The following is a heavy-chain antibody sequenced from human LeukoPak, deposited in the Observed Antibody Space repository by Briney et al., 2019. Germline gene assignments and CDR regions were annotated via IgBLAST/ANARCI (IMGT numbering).Heavy chain of an antibody. Sequence: GGSLRXSXXXSGFTFSSYWMNWVRQAPGKGLEWVANINGDGRDKYYVGSVRGRFTISRDNADNALYLQMNSLRGDDTALYYCARGVDSAIDWWGQGTLVTVSS. J-gene: IGHJ4*02. D-gene: IGHD3-9*01. CDR1: GFTFSSYW. V-gene: IGHV3-7*01. CDR2: INGDGRDK. CDR3: ARGVDSAIDW.